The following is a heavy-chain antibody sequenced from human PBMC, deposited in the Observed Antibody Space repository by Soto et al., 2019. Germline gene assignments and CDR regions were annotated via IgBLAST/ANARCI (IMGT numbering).Heavy chain of an antibody. CDR2: MNHCNGNT. D-gene: IGHD3-10*01. CDR3: ARRKECSGNHYLDY. J-gene: IGHJ4*02. Sequence: ASVKVSCKASGYTFTTYDVSWVRQASGQGLEWMGWMNHCNGNTDYSQKFRGRVTITRNTSMSTVYMELNGLRPDDTAVYYCARRKECSGNHYLDYWGQGTLVTVSS. V-gene: IGHV1-8*02. CDR1: GYTFTTYD.